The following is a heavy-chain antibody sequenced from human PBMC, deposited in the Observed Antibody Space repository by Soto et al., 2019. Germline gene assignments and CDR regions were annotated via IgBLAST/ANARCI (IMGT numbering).Heavy chain of an antibody. CDR3: ARESGSSTSCRNSWFDP. Sequence: PSETLSLTCPGSGGPIGSYYWSWIRQPPGKGLEWIGYIYYSGSTNYNPSLKSRVTISVDTCKNQFSLELSSVTAADTAVYYCARESGSSTSCRNSWFDPWGEGTVVSVAS. CDR2: IYYSGST. J-gene: IGHJ5*02. V-gene: IGHV4-59*01. D-gene: IGHD2-2*01. CDR1: GGPIGSYY.